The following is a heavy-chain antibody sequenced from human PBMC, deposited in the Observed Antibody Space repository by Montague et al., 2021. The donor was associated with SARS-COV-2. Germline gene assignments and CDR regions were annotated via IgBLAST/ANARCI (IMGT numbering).Heavy chain of an antibody. J-gene: IGHJ4*02. Sequence: SLRLSCAASGFSFVDYAMHLFRQAPVKGLEGVSGISWNSGSIGYSDSVKVRFTISRDNAKNSLYLQMNSLRADDTALYYCVKDIVRRPVISAPDYWGQGTLVTVSS. CDR3: VKDIVRRPVISAPDY. CDR2: ISWNSGSI. D-gene: IGHD2/OR15-2a*01. V-gene: IGHV3-9*01. CDR1: GFSFVDYA.